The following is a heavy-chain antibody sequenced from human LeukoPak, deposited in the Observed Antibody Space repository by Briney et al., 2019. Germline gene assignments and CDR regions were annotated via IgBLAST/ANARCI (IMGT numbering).Heavy chain of an antibody. CDR3: AKVRSSSWYGEYFQH. CDR1: GFTFSSYG. D-gene: IGHD6-13*01. V-gene: IGHV3-30*02. J-gene: IGHJ1*01. Sequence: GGSLRLSCAASGFTFSSYGMHWVRQAPCKGLEWVAFIRYDGSNKCYADSVKGRFTISRDNSKNTLYLQMNSLRAEDTAVYYCAKVRSSSWYGEYFQHWGQGTLVTVSS. CDR2: IRYDGSNK.